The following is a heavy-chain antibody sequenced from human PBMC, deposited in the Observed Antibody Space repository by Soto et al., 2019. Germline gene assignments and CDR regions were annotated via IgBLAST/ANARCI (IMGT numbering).Heavy chain of an antibody. J-gene: IGHJ6*02. CDR3: AHWYCSSTRCYRPEPYGMDV. D-gene: IGHD2-2*02. CDR1: GFSLSTSGVG. V-gene: IGHV2-5*02. CDR2: IYWDDDK. Sequence: QITLKESGPTLVKPTQTLTLTCTFSGFSLSTSGVGVGWIRQPPGKALEWLALIYWDDDKRYSPSLKSRLTITKENSQKQVVLTMTHIDPVETATYYCAHWYCSSTRCYRPEPYGMDVWGQGTTVTVSS.